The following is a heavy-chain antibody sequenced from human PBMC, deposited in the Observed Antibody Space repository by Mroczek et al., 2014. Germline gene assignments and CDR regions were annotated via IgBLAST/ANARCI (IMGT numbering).Heavy chain of an antibody. J-gene: IGHJ4*02. V-gene: IGHV4-34*01. CDR2: INHSGST. Sequence: QVQLQQWGAGLLKPSETLSLTCAVYGGSFSGYYWSWIRQPPGKGLEWIGEINHSGSTNYNPSLKSRVTISVDTSKNQFSLKLSSVTAADTAVYYCARGGIQLWLRHTIDYWGQGTLVTVSS. CDR3: ARGGIQLWLRHTIDY. D-gene: IGHD5-18*01. CDR1: GGSFSGYY.